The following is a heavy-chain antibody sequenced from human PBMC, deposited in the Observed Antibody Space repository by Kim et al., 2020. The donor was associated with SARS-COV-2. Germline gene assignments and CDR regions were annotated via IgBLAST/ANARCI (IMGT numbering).Heavy chain of an antibody. CDR3: ARDWISRTYYYYGMDV. J-gene: IGHJ6*02. V-gene: IGHV6-1*01. Sequence: SVKRRITINPDTSKNQFSLQLNSVTPEDTAVYYCARDWISRTYYYYGMDVWGQGTTVTVSS. D-gene: IGHD3-3*02.